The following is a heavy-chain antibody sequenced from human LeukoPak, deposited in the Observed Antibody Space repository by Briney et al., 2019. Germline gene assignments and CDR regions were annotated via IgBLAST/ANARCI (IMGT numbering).Heavy chain of an antibody. CDR2: IYPNSGGT. Sequence: ASVKVSCKTSGYTFTGYYIHWVRQAPGQGLEWMGWIYPNSGGTNYAQKFQGRVTMTRDTSISTAYMELSRLRSDDTAVYYCARDTAMADFDYWGQGTLVTVSS. V-gene: IGHV1-2*02. CDR1: GYTFTGYY. CDR3: ARDTAMADFDY. D-gene: IGHD5-18*01. J-gene: IGHJ4*02.